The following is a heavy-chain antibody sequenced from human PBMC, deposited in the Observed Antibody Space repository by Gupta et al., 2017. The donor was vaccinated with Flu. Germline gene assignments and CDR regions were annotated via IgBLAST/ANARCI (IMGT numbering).Heavy chain of an antibody. D-gene: IGHD3-9*01. CDR2: IYYSGTT. CDR3: TRHLTSVSTEDF. V-gene: IGHV4-39*01. Sequence: WVSQPPGKWLEWIARIYYSGTTYYNPSLKSRVMISIDASENQFSLILSSVTTADTAVYYCTRHLTSVSTEDFWGQGTLVTVAS. J-gene: IGHJ4*02.